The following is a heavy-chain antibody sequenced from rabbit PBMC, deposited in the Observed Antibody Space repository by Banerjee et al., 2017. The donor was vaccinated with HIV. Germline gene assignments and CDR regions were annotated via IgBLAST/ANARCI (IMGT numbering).Heavy chain of an antibody. D-gene: IGHD3-1*01. CDR1: GFTISNSYC. Sequence: QEQLEESGGGLVTPGGTLTLTCTASGFTISNSYCMGWVRQAPGKGLEWIGIIYGGSGSTDYASWAKGRFTISKTSSTTVTLQMTSLTAADTATYFCARDPNVGAGWDLWGQGTLVTVS. V-gene: IGHV1S45*01. CDR2: IYGGSGST. CDR3: ARDPNVGAGWDL. J-gene: IGHJ4*01.